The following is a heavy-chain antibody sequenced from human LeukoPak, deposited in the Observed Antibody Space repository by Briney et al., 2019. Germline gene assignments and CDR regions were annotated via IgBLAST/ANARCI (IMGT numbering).Heavy chain of an antibody. Sequence: GGSLRLSCAASGFTFSSYTMNWFRQAPGKGLEWVSSISGSSRHKYYADSVKGRFTISRDNAKNSLYLQMNSLRAEDTAVYYCARTANFAAGYYIDYWGQGTLVTVSS. V-gene: IGHV3-21*01. CDR1: GFTFSSYT. D-gene: IGHD6-13*01. CDR3: ARTANFAAGYYIDY. CDR2: ISGSSRHK. J-gene: IGHJ4*02.